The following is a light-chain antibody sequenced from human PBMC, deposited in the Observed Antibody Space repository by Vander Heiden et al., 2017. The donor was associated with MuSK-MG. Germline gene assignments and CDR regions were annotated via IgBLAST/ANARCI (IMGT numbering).Light chain of an antibody. Sequence: QSVLTQPPSASGTPGQRVTISCSGSSSNIGSHTVNWYQQRPGTAPKLVIYRNNQRPSGVPDRFSGSKSGTSASLAISGLQSEDESDYFCAAWDDSLNGYVFGTGTKVTVL. CDR2: RNN. V-gene: IGLV1-44*01. CDR1: SSNIGSHT. CDR3: AAWDDSLNGYV. J-gene: IGLJ1*01.